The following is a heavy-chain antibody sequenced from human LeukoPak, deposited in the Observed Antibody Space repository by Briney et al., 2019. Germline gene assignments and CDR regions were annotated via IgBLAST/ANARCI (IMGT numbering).Heavy chain of an antibody. J-gene: IGHJ3*02. CDR1: GFTFSSYE. D-gene: IGHD4-23*01. V-gene: IGHV3-48*03. CDR3: ARDSFTTPLRWYHDAFDI. Sequence: HPGGSLRLSCAASGFTFSSYEMNWVRQAPGKGLEWVSYISSSGSTIYYADSVKGRFTISRDNAKNSLYLQMNSLRAEDTAVYYCARDSFTTPLRWYHDAFDIWGQGTMVTVSS. CDR2: ISSSGSTI.